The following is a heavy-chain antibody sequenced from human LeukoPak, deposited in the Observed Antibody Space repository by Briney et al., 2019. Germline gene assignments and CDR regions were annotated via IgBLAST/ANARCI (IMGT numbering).Heavy chain of an antibody. CDR1: GYPFTGYY. Sequence: GASVKVSCKASGYPFTGYYIHWVRHAPGQGLEWMGWINPNSGSTNSAQKFQVRVTMTRDTSITAAYMELSSLRSDDTAVYYCARTFASYYLSGLDYWGQGTLVTVSS. V-gene: IGHV1-2*02. CDR3: ARTFASYYLSGLDY. D-gene: IGHD5-18*01. J-gene: IGHJ4*02. CDR2: INPNSGST.